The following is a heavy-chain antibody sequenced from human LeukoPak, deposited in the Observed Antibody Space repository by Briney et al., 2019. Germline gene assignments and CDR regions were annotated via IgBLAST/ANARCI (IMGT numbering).Heavy chain of an antibody. V-gene: IGHV1-18*01. CDR2: ISGYNGNT. CDR3: AREYCSTTRCYMADY. Sequence: GASVKVSCKASGYRFTSYVISWVRQAPGQGLEWMGWISGYNGNTNYAQKLQGRVTMTTDTSTSTAYMELRSLRSDDTAVYYCAREYCSTTRCYMADYWGQGTLVTVSS. D-gene: IGHD2-2*01. J-gene: IGHJ4*02. CDR1: GYRFTSYV.